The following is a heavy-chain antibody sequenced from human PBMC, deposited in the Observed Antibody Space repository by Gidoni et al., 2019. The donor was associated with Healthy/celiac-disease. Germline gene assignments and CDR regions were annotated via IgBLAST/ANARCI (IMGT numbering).Heavy chain of an antibody. Sequence: QLQLQESGPGLVKPSETLSLTCTVSGGSISSSSYYWGWIRQPPGKGLEWIGSIYYSGSTYYNPSLKSRVTISVDTSKNQFSLKLSSVTAADTAVYYCARLRESRLLLPDYWGQGTLVTVSS. D-gene: IGHD3-22*01. CDR3: ARLRESRLLLPDY. J-gene: IGHJ4*02. CDR1: GGSISSSSYY. V-gene: IGHV4-39*01. CDR2: IYYSGST.